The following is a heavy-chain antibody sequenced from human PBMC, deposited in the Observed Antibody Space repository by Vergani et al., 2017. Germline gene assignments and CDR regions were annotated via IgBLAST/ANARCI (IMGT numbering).Heavy chain of an antibody. D-gene: IGHD3-3*01. J-gene: IGHJ4*02. CDR1: GFTFSSYS. V-gene: IGHV3-21*01. CDR2: ISSSSSYI. Sequence: EVQLVESGGGLVKPGGSLRLSCAASGFTFSSYSMNWVRQAPGKGLEWVSSISSSSSYIYYADSVKGRFTISRDNAKNSLYLQMNSLRAEDTAVYYCAIVPGRDFWSGYYTFDYWGQGTLVTVSS. CDR3: AIVPGRDFWSGYYTFDY.